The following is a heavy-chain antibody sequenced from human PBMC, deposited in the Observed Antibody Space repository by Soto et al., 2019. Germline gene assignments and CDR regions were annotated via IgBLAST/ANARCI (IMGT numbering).Heavy chain of an antibody. Sequence: PGESLKISCKGSGYSFTSYWISWVRQMPGKGLEWMGRIDPSDSYTNYSPSFQGHVTISADKSISTAYLQWSSLKASDTAMYYCARHRPPTMVRGVRALSWFDPWGQGTLVTVSS. V-gene: IGHV5-10-1*01. CDR3: ARHRPPTMVRGVRALSWFDP. J-gene: IGHJ5*02. D-gene: IGHD3-10*01. CDR2: IDPSDSYT. CDR1: GYSFTSYW.